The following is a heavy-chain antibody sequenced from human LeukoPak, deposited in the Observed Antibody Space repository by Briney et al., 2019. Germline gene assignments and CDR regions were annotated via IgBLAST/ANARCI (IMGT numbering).Heavy chain of an antibody. Sequence: PSETLSLTCAVYGGSFSGYYWSWIRQPPGKGLEWIGEINHSGSTNYNPSLKSRVTILVDTSKNQFSLKLSSVTAADTAVYYCARGPDSSSWYPIYYYYGMDVWGQGTTVTVSS. D-gene: IGHD6-13*01. V-gene: IGHV4-34*01. CDR2: INHSGST. CDR3: ARGPDSSSWYPIYYYYGMDV. J-gene: IGHJ6*02. CDR1: GGSFSGYY.